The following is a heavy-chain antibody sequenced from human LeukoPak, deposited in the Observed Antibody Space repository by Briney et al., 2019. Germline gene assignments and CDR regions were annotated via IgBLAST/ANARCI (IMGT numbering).Heavy chain of an antibody. D-gene: IGHD2-8*01. Sequence: SETLSLTCTVPGGSVSSGSYYWSWIRQHPGKGLEWIGFIYYSGSTFYNPSLKSRVTISIDTSKNQFSLKVSSVTAADTAVYYCAKGGGYCTNGVCYTAPQGDYWGQGTLVTVSS. V-gene: IGHV4-31*03. CDR2: IYYSGST. CDR1: GGSVSSGSYY. J-gene: IGHJ4*02. CDR3: AKGGGYCTNGVCYTAPQGDY.